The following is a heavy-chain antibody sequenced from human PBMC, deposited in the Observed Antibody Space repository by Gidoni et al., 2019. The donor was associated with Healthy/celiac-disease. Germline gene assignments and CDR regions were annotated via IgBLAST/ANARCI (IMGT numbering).Heavy chain of an antibody. CDR1: GFTFSRYT. CDR3: ARDSVAYYYDSSGYHVFDY. D-gene: IGHD3-22*01. J-gene: IGHJ4*02. CDR2: ISSSSSYI. V-gene: IGHV3-21*01. Sequence: EVQLVESGGGLVKPGGSLRLSCAASGFTFSRYTMNWVRQAPGKGLEGVSSISSSSSYIYYADSVKGRFTISRDNAKNSLYLQMNSLRAEDTAVYYCARDSVAYYYDSSGYHVFDYWGQGTLVTVSS.